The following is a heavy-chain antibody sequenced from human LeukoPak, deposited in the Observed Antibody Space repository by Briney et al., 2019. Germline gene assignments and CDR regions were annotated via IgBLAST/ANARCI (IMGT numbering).Heavy chain of an antibody. Sequence: SQTLSLTCTVSGYSISSGGYYWTWIRQHPGQGLVWSGYIYYSGSTYYNPSLKSRVTISVDTSKNQFSLKLNSATAADTAVYYCARGGYNYGYAQDWFDSWGQGTLVTVSS. V-gene: IGHV4-31*03. J-gene: IGHJ5*01. CDR3: ARGGYNYGYAQDWFDS. D-gene: IGHD5-18*01. CDR1: GYSISSGGYY. CDR2: IYYSGST.